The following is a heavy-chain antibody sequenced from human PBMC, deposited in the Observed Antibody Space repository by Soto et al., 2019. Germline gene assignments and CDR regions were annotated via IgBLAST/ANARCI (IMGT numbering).Heavy chain of an antibody. CDR2: ISSSGSTI. Sequence: GGSLRLSCAASGFTFSSYEMNWVRQAPGKGLEWVSYISSSGSTIYYADSVKGRFTISRDNAKNSLYLQMNSLRAEDTAAYYCAREIMEYCGGDCYENDAFDIWGQGTMVTVSS. CDR1: GFTFSSYE. V-gene: IGHV3-48*03. J-gene: IGHJ3*02. CDR3: AREIMEYCGGDCYENDAFDI. D-gene: IGHD2-21*02.